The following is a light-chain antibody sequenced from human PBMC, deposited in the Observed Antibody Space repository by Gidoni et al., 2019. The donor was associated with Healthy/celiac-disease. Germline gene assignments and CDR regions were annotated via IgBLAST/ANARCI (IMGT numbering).Light chain of an antibody. CDR3: AAWDDSLNVWV. Sequence: QSVLTPPPSASGTPAPRVTISCSGSSSNIGSNTVNWYQQLPGTAPKLLIYSNNQRPSGVPDRFSGSKSGTSASLAISGLQSEDEADYYCAAWDDSLNVWVFGGGTKLTVL. CDR1: SSNIGSNT. CDR2: SNN. J-gene: IGLJ3*02. V-gene: IGLV1-44*01.